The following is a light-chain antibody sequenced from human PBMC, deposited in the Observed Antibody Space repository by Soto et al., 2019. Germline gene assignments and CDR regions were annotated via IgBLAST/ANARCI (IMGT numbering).Light chain of an antibody. CDR1: QSLVSSAGNTY. J-gene: IGKJ1*01. Sequence: DVVMTQSPLSLPVPLGQPASISCTSSQSLVSSAGNTYSTWFQQRPGQSPRRLIYKIFNRDSGVPDRFSGSGSGTNFTLKISRVEAEDVGVYYCMQGTHWPPWTFGQGTKVEIK. CDR3: MQGTHWPPWT. V-gene: IGKV2-30*01. CDR2: KIF.